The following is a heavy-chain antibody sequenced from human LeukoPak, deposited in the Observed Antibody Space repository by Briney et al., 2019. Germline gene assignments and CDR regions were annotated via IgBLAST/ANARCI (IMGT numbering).Heavy chain of an antibody. Sequence: GGSLRLSCAASGFTFSSYSMTWVRQAPGRGLEWLSYISSSSTIYYADSVKGRFTISRDNAKNSLFLQMNSLRAEDTAVYYCARVGYYDFWSGLIPHTYYMDVWGKGTTVTVSS. V-gene: IGHV3-48*01. J-gene: IGHJ6*03. CDR3: ARVGYYDFWSGLIPHTYYMDV. CDR2: ISSSSTI. D-gene: IGHD3-3*01. CDR1: GFTFSSYS.